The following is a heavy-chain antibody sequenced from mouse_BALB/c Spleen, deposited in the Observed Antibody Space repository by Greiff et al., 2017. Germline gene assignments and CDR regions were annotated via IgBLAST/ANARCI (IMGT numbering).Heavy chain of an antibody. CDR1: GFTFSSYA. D-gene: IGHD2-14*01. J-gene: IGHJ4*01. V-gene: IGHV5-6-5*01. CDR2: ISSGGST. CDR3: ARGYRYDAVDY. Sequence: EVKLVESGGGLVKPGGSLKLSCAASGFTFSSYAMSWVRQTPEKRLEWVASISSGGSTYYPDSVKGRFTISRDNARNILYLQMSSLRSEDTAMYYCARGYRYDAVDYWGQGTSVTVSS.